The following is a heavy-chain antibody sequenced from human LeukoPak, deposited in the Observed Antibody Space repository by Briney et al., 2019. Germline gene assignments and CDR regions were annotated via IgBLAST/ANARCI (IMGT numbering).Heavy chain of an antibody. CDR3: ARSRSGYCSSTSCYALGLYYFDY. Sequence: SETLSLTCTVSGGSMSSYYWSFIRQPAGKGLEWIGRIHTSWTTYYNPSLKSRVTISVDTSKNQFSLKLSSVTAADTAVYYCARSRSGYCSSTSCYALGLYYFDYWGQGTLVTVSS. CDR1: GGSMSSYY. D-gene: IGHD2-2*01. J-gene: IGHJ4*02. CDR2: IHTSWTT. V-gene: IGHV4-4*07.